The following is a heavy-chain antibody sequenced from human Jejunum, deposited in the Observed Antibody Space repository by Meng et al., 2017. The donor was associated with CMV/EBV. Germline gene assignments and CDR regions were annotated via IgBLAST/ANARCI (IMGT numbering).Heavy chain of an antibody. CDR3: AKLHKVGYCGSTDCYPDY. Sequence: FSTYASDRVHQAPGKGLERVSRISDVSNSESYKDSVEGRFTIPRDNSRNTLYLQMNSLRREDTAVYYCAKLHKVGYCGSTDCYPDYWGQGTLVTVSS. J-gene: IGHJ4*02. CDR2: ISDVSNSE. CDR1: FSTYA. V-gene: IGHV3-23*01. D-gene: IGHD2-2*03.